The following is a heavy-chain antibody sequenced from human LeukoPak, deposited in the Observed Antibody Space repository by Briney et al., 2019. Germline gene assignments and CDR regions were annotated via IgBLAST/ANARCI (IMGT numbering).Heavy chain of an antibody. Sequence: PGRSLRLSCAASGFTFSSYVMHWVRQAPGKGLEWVAVISSDGSNKYYADSVKGRFTVSRDNSKNTLYLQMNSLRAEDTAVYYCARRENDYWGQGTLVTVSS. CDR1: GFTFSSYV. D-gene: IGHD5-24*01. V-gene: IGHV3-30*04. J-gene: IGHJ4*02. CDR2: ISSDGSNK. CDR3: ARRENDY.